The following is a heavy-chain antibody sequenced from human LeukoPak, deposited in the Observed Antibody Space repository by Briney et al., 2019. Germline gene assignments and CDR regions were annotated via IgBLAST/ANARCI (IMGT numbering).Heavy chain of an antibody. CDR1: GFTFSNAW. CDR2: IKSKTDGGTT. V-gene: IGHV3-15*01. CDR3: TTNDYGVDYYYYGMDV. J-gene: IGHJ6*02. Sequence: GGSLRLSCAASGFTFSNAWMSWVRQAPGKGLEWVGRIKSKTDGGTTDYAAPVKGRFTISRDDSKNTLYLQMNSLKTEDTAVYYCTTNDYGVDYYYYGMDVWGQGTTVTVSS. D-gene: IGHD4-17*01.